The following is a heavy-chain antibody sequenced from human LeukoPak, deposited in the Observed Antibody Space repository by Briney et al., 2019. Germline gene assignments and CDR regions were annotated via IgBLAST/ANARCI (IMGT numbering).Heavy chain of an antibody. D-gene: IGHD3-10*01. CDR1: GVSISSSNSY. CDR2: IYYSGST. CDR3: ARADGSGSYYMDY. Sequence: SETLSLTCTVSGVSISSSNSYWGWIRQPPGKGLEWIGCIYYSGSTNYNPSLKSRATISVDTSKNQFSLKLSSVTAADTAVYYCARADGSGSYYMDYWGQGTLVTVSS. V-gene: IGHV4-61*05. J-gene: IGHJ4*02.